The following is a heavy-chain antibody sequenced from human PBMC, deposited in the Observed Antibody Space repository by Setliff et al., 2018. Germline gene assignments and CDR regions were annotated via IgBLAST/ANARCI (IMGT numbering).Heavy chain of an antibody. CDR3: ARVESMVRGKNILRHFDY. V-gene: IGHV1-18*01. J-gene: IGHJ4*03. Sequence: ASVKVSCKASGYTFTRYGISWVRQAPGQGLEWMGWVTVYNGNTKYAQNLQGRLTLTTDISTSTAYMELGSLTTDDTAVYYCARVESMVRGKNILRHFDYWGQGTTVTVSS. CDR2: VTVYNGNT. D-gene: IGHD3-10*01. CDR1: GYTFTRYG.